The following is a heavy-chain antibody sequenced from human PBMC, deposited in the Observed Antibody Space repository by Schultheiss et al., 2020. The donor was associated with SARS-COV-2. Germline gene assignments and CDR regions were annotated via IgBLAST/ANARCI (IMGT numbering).Heavy chain of an antibody. Sequence: ASVKVSCKAFGYTFTNYGISWVRQAPGQGLEWMGWINPNSGGTNYAQKFQGRVTMTRDTSISTAYMELSRLRSDDTAVYYCARVSVAIDYWGQGTLVTVSS. CDR2: INPNSGGT. CDR1: GYTFTNYG. D-gene: IGHD2-21*01. CDR3: ARVSVAIDY. J-gene: IGHJ4*02. V-gene: IGHV1-2*02.